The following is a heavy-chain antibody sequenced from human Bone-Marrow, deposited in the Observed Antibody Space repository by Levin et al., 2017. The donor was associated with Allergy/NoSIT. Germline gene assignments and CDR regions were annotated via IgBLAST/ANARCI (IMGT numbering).Heavy chain of an antibody. CDR2: ISYDGSNK. J-gene: IGHJ6*02. CDR1: GFTFSSYA. Sequence: GGSLRLSCAASGFTFSSYAMHWVRQAPGKGLEWVAVISYDGSNKYYADSVKGRFTISRDNSKNTLYLQMNSLRAEDTAVYYCARDKCSSTSCYNPYYYYGMDVWGQGTTVTVSS. V-gene: IGHV3-30*04. D-gene: IGHD2-2*02. CDR3: ARDKCSSTSCYNPYYYYGMDV.